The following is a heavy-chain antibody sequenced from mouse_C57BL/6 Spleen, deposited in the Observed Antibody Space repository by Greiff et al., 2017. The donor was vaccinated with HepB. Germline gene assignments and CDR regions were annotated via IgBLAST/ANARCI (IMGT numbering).Heavy chain of an antibody. J-gene: IGHJ2*01. D-gene: IGHD4-1*02. CDR1: GYAFSSYW. Sequence: LMESGAELVKPGASVKISCKASGYAFSSYWMNWVKQRPGKGLEWIGQIYPGDGDTNYNGKFKGKATLTADKSSSTAYMQLSSLTSEDSAVYFCARKANWDCFDYWGQGTTLTVSS. V-gene: IGHV1-80*01. CDR2: IYPGDGDT. CDR3: ARKANWDCFDY.